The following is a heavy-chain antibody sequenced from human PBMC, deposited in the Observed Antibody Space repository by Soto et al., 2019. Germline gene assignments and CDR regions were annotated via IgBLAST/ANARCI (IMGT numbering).Heavy chain of an antibody. Sequence: PSETLSLTCTVSGDTVNNGDYFWSWIRQPPGKRLEWIGYVYYSGTTNYNPSLKSRVTISVDLSKNQFSLRLSSVTTADTALYYCARTTAVPNTLRSRYFFDYWGQGTLVTVSS. CDR1: GDTVNNGDYF. D-gene: IGHD4-17*01. V-gene: IGHV4-61*08. CDR2: VYYSGTT. J-gene: IGHJ4*02. CDR3: ARTTAVPNTLRSRYFFDY.